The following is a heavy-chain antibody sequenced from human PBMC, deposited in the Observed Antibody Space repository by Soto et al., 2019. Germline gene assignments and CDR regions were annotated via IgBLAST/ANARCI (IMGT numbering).Heavy chain of an antibody. CDR1: GLTLTDYW. J-gene: IGHJ4*02. V-gene: IGHV3-7*03. CDR3: ASDRFRGTYYLRGVTYFVEE. CDR2: IKQDESEK. Sequence: GGSLRLSCVTYGLTLTDYWMSWVRQAPGKGLEWVANIKQDESEKNYLDSVKGRFTISRDNAKNSLYLQMNSLRAEDTAVYYCASDRFRGTYYLRGVTYFVEEWGQGAPVTVSS. D-gene: IGHD1-26*01.